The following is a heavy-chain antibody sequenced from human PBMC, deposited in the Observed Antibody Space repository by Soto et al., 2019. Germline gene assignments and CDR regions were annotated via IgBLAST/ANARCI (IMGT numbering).Heavy chain of an antibody. CDR3: ARVLGSSGYRKKDAFDI. Sequence: EASVKISCKASGYTFTSYGISWVRQAPGQGLEWMGWISAYNGNTNYAQKLQGRVTMTTDTSTSTAYMELRSLRSDDTAVYYCARVLGSSGYRKKDAFDIWGQGTMVTVSS. CDR1: GYTFTSYG. CDR2: ISAYNGNT. D-gene: IGHD3-22*01. J-gene: IGHJ3*02. V-gene: IGHV1-18*04.